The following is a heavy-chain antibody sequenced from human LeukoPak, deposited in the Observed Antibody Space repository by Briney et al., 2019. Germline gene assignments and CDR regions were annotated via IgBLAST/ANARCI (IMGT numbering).Heavy chain of an antibody. CDR1: GYTFTDYY. Sequence: GASVKVSCKASGYTFTDYYMHWVRLAPGQGLEWMGWINPNSGGTNYAQKFQDRVTMTRDTSISTAYMELSRLRSDDTAVYYCATSYDNSGYYYWDYWGQGTLVTVSS. CDR2: INPNSGGT. V-gene: IGHV1-2*02. D-gene: IGHD3-22*01. CDR3: ATSYDNSGYYYWDY. J-gene: IGHJ4*02.